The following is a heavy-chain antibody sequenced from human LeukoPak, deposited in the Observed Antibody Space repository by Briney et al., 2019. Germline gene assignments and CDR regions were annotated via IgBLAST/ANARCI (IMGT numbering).Heavy chain of an antibody. J-gene: IGHJ3*02. V-gene: IGHV3-53*01. D-gene: IGHD3-22*01. CDR2: IYVGGST. CDR3: AEMVVTTTGHAFDI. CDR1: GFTVSANY. Sequence: PGGSLRLSCAASGFTVSANYMTWVRQAPGKGLEWVSVIYVGGSTYYADSVKGRFTISRDNSKNTLYLQMNSLRAEDTAVYYCAEMVVTTTGHAFDIWGQGTMVTVSS.